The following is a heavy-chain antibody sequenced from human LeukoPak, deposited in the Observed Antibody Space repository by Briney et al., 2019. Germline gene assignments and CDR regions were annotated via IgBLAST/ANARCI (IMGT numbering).Heavy chain of an antibody. CDR3: AKNGYYYYYMDV. J-gene: IGHJ6*03. CDR2: ISWDGGST. CDR1: GFTFDDYA. V-gene: IGHV3-43D*03. Sequence: PGGSLRLSCAASGFTFDDYAMHWVRQAPGKGLEWVSLISWDGGSTYYADSVKGRFTISRDNSKNSLYLHMNSLRAEDTALYYCAKNGYYYYYMDVWGKGTTVTVSS.